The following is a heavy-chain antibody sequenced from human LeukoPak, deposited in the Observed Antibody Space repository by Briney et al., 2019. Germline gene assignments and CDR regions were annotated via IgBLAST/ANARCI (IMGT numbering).Heavy chain of an antibody. CDR3: ARPTEMATIRDAFDI. J-gene: IGHJ3*02. CDR2: IKQDGSEK. V-gene: IGHV3-7*02. D-gene: IGHD5-24*01. CDR1: GFTFSSYW. Sequence: PGGSLRLSCAASGFTFSSYWMSWVRQAPGKGLEWVANIKQDGSEKYYVDSAKGRFTISRDNAKNTLFLQMNSLRAEDTAVYYCARPTEMATIRDAFDIWGQGTMVTVSS.